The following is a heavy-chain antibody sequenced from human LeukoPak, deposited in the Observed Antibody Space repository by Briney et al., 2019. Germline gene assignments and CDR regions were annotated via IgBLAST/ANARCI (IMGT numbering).Heavy chain of an antibody. V-gene: IGHV1-18*01. J-gene: IGHJ4*02. CDR1: GYTFTSFG. Sequence: ASVKVSCKASGYTFTSFGISWLRQAPGQGLEWMGWISAYNGNTDYAQQFQARVTMTTDTSTSTAYMELKSLRSDDTAVYYCAREEADSGSYYVDYWGQGTLVTVSS. D-gene: IGHD1-26*01. CDR2: ISAYNGNT. CDR3: AREEADSGSYYVDY.